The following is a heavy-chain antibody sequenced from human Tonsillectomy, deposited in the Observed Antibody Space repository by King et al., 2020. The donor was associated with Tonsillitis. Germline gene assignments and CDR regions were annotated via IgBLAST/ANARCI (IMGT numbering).Heavy chain of an antibody. D-gene: IGHD3-10*01. Sequence: VQLQESGPGLVKPSETLSLTCTVSGDSVSSSYWSWIRQPPGKELKWVGYIYYTGSTGYNPSLNNRVTISLDRSKNQFSLKLTSVTAADTAVYFCARSSAYVIEYWGQGTLVTVSS. CDR2: IYYTGST. J-gene: IGHJ4*02. CDR1: GDSVSSSY. V-gene: IGHV4-59*02. CDR3: ARSSAYVIEY.